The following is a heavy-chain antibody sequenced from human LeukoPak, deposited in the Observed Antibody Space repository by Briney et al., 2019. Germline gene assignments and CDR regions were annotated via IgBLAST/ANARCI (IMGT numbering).Heavy chain of an antibody. CDR2: INHSGST. CDR3: ARSVGSYTDS. V-gene: IGHV4-34*01. D-gene: IGHD1-26*01. Sequence: PSETLSLTCTIYGGPFSGYYWSWIRQPPGKGLEWIGEINHSGSTDYNPSLKSRVTISVDTSKNQFSLNLNSVTAADTAVYYCARSVGSYTDSWGQGTLVTVSS. CDR1: GGPFSGYY. J-gene: IGHJ4*02.